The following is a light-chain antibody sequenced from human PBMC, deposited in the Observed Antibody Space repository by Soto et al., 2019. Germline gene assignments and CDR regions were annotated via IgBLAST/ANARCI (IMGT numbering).Light chain of an antibody. Sequence: DIQMTQSPSSLSASVGDTVTVTCRASQGISNYLAWYQQKPGKVPKLLIYGASTLQSGVPSRFSGSGSGTDFTLTISSLQPEDVATYYCQKYNSDRFTFGPGTKVDIK. V-gene: IGKV1-27*01. CDR2: GAS. CDR1: QGISNY. J-gene: IGKJ3*01. CDR3: QKYNSDRFT.